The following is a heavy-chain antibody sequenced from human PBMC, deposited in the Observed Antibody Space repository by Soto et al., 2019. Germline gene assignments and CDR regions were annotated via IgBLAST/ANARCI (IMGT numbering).Heavy chain of an antibody. CDR2: TYYRSKWSS. D-gene: IGHD1-1*01. J-gene: IGHJ4*02. CDR1: GDSVSSNSAA. Sequence: SQTLSLTCAISGDSVSSNSAAWNWIRLSPSRGLEWLGRTYYRSKWSSVYATSVKSRISINPDTSKNQFSLQLNSVTPDDMTVYYCARGPGSLRHRGQAILVTV. CDR3: ARGPGSLRH. V-gene: IGHV6-1*01.